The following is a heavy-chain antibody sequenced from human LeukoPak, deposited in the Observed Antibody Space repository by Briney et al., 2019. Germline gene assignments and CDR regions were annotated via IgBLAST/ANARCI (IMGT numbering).Heavy chain of an antibody. D-gene: IGHD6-19*01. J-gene: IGHJ4*02. V-gene: IGHV3-7*01. CDR2: IKQGGSEK. Sequence: GGSLRLSCAASGFTFSSYSMSWVRQAPGKGLEWVANIKQGGSEKYYVDSVKGRFTISRDNAKNSLYLQMNSLRAEDTAVYYCARARGVAAPGDYWGQGTLVTVSS. CDR1: GFTFSSYS. CDR3: ARARGVAAPGDY.